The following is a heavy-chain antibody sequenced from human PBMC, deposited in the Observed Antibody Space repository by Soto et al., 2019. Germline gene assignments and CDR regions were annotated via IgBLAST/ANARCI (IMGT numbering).Heavy chain of an antibody. CDR2: IYWNDEK. D-gene: IGHD3-10*01. J-gene: IGHJ4*02. V-gene: IGHV2-5*01. Sequence: GLDLEWLALIYWNDEKWYRPSLKSRLTIAKDTSKNQVVLTMTSMDPVDTATYYCAREVYGSGSRADYWGQGTLVTVSS. CDR3: AREVYGSGSRADY.